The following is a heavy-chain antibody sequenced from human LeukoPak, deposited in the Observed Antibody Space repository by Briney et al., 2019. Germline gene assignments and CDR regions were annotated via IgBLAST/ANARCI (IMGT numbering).Heavy chain of an antibody. CDR1: GFTFSSYS. Sequence: GGSLRLSCAASGFTFSSYSMNWVRQAPGKGLEWVSYISSSSSTIYYADSVKGRFTISRDNAKNSLYLQMNSLRAEDTAVYYCARSGGDFWSRRFDPWGQGTLVTVSS. V-gene: IGHV3-48*04. J-gene: IGHJ5*02. CDR3: ARSGGDFWSRRFDP. CDR2: ISSSSSTI. D-gene: IGHD3-3*01.